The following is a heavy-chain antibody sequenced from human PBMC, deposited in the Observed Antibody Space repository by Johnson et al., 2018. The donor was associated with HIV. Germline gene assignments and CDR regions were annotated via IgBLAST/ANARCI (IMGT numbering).Heavy chain of an antibody. CDR2: ISWTSGSI. Sequence: VQLVESGGGLVQPGRSLRLSCAASGFTFDDYAMHWVRQAPGKGLEWVSGISWTSGSIGYADSVKGRFTISRDNSKNTLYLQMNSLRAEDTAVYSCARGGGSYDAGDAFDIWGQGTMVTVSS. D-gene: IGHD1-26*01. J-gene: IGHJ3*02. CDR1: GFTFDDYA. CDR3: ARGGGSYDAGDAFDI. V-gene: IGHV3-9*01.